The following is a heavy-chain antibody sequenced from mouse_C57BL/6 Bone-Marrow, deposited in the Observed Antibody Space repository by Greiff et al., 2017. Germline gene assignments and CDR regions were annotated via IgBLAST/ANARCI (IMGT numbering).Heavy chain of an antibody. CDR2: IYPRSGNT. J-gene: IGHJ4*01. V-gene: IGHV1-81*01. CDR1: GYTFTSYG. CDR3: ARWIPFITTVVALYYYAMDY. Sequence: QVHVKQSGAELARPGASVKLSCKASGYTFTSYGISWVKQRTGQGLEWIGEIYPRSGNTYYNEKFKGEATLTADKSSSTAYMELRSLTSEDSAVYFCARWIPFITTVVALYYYAMDYWGQGTSVTVSS. D-gene: IGHD1-1*01.